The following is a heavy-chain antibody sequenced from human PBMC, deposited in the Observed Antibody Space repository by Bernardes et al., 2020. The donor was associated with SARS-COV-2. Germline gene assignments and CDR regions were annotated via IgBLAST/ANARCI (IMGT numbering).Heavy chain of an antibody. V-gene: IGHV4-59*01. J-gene: IGHJ4*02. CDR3: ARDNGGIAAAGTSFDY. D-gene: IGHD6-13*01. CDR1: GGSISSYY. CDR2: IYYSGST. Sequence: SETLSLTCTVSGGSISSYYWSWIRQPPGKGLEWIGYIYYSGSTNYNPSLKSRVTISVDTSKNQFSLKLSSVTAADTAVYYCARDNGGIAAAGTSFDYWGQGTLVTVSS.